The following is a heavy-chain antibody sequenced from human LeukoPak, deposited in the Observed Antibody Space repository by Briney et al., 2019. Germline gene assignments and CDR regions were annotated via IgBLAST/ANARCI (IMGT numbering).Heavy chain of an antibody. CDR1: GFTFSSYW. V-gene: IGHV3-7*01. D-gene: IGHD3-3*01. CDR2: IKQDGSEK. J-gene: IGHJ6*03. Sequence: GGSLRLSCAASGFTFSSYWMHWVCQAPGKGLEWVAKIKQDGSEKYYADSVKGRFTISRDNAKNSLYLQLNSLRAEDTAVYYCARNINNFWSGYLDYMDVWGKGTTVTVSS. CDR3: ARNINNFWSGYLDYMDV.